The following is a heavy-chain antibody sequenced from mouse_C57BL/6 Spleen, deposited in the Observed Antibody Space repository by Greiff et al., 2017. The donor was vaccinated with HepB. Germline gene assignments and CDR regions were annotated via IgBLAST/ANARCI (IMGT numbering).Heavy chain of an antibody. CDR2: IDPSDSYT. J-gene: IGHJ2*01. V-gene: IGHV1-50*01. CDR3: ARDPGY. CDR1: GYTFTSYW. Sequence: VQLQQPGAELVKPGASVKLSCKASGYTFTSYWMQWVKQRPGQGLEWIGEIDPSDSYTNYNQKFKGKATLTVDTSSSTAYMQLSSLTSEDSAVYYCARDPGYWGQGTTLTVSS.